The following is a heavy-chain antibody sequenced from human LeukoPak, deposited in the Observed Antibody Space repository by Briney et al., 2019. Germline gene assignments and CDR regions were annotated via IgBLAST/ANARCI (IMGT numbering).Heavy chain of an antibody. Sequence: SETLSLTCAVYGGSFSGYYWSWIRQPPGKGLEWIGEINHSGSTNYNPSLKSRVTISVDTSKNQFSLKLSSVTAADTAVYYCARDIKRITMVRGVITWFDPWGQGTLVTVSS. CDR1: GGSFSGYY. CDR3: ARDIKRITMVRGVITWFDP. V-gene: IGHV4-34*01. CDR2: INHSGST. D-gene: IGHD3-10*01. J-gene: IGHJ5*02.